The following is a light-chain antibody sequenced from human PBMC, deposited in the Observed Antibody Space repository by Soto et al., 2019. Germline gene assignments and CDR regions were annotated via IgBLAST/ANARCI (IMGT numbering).Light chain of an antibody. V-gene: IGKV1-8*01. CDR2: AAS. CDR1: QGISSY. CDR3: KQYYIYPWT. J-gene: IGKJ1*01. Sequence: AIRMTQSPSSFSASTGDRVTITCRASQGISSYLAWYQQKPGKAPKLLIYAASTLQSGVPSRFSGSESGKDFTLTNSCRRSEDFATYYCKQYYIYPWTFGKGTKVEIK.